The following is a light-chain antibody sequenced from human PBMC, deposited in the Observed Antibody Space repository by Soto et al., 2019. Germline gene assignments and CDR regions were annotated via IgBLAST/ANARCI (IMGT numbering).Light chain of an antibody. CDR3: CSYAGSTAWV. V-gene: IGLV2-23*02. CDR2: EVS. CDR1: SSDVGSYNL. J-gene: IGLJ1*01. Sequence: QSVLTQPASVSGSPGQSSTISCTGTSSDVGSYNLVSWYQQHPGKAPKLMIYEVSKRPSGVSNRFSGSKSGNTASLTISGLQAEDEADYYCCSYAGSTAWVFGTGTKVTVL.